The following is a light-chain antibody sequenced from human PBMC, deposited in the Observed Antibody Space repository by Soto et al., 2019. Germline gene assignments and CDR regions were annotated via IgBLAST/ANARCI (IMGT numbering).Light chain of an antibody. J-gene: IGLJ3*02. CDR1: SSNIGSEY. CDR3: AARDDSLSGHCV. V-gene: IGLV1-47*01. Sequence: QSVLTQPPSASGTHGQRVTISCSGSSSNIGSEYVVWYQHLPGTAPKLLIYRNNQRPSGVPDRFAGSKSGTSASLAISGLRSEDEADYYCAARDDSLSGHCVFGGGTKLTVL. CDR2: RNN.